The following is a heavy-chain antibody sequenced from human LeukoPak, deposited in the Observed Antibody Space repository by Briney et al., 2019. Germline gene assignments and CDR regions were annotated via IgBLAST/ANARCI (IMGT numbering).Heavy chain of an antibody. CDR1: GGTFSSYA. Sequence: ASVKVSCKASGGTFSSYAISWVRQAPGQGLEWMGGIIPIFGTANYAQKFQGRVTITADKSTSTAYMELRSLRSDDTAVYYCARGRYYYYDSSGRYYYYMDVWGKGTTVTVSS. CDR3: ARGRYYYYDSSGRYYYYMDV. V-gene: IGHV1-69*06. CDR2: IIPIFGTA. J-gene: IGHJ6*03. D-gene: IGHD3-22*01.